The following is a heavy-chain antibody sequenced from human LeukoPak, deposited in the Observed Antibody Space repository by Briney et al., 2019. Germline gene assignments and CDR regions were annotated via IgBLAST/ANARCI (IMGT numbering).Heavy chain of an antibody. CDR2: ISGGGDT. CDR3: AKSGDYYGSGSYIDY. CDR1: GFTFSSYG. V-gene: IGHV3-23*01. Sequence: GGSLRLSCAASGFTFSSYGMSWVRHAPGRGLEWVSTISGGGDTYYADSVKGRFTISRDTSKNTLYLQMNGLRAVDTALYYCAKSGDYYGSGSYIDYWGQGALVTVSS. D-gene: IGHD3-10*01. J-gene: IGHJ4*02.